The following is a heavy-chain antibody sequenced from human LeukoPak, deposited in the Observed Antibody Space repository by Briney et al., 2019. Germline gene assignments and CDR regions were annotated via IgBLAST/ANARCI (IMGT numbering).Heavy chain of an antibody. CDR3: AKDHSSSWYPFEY. D-gene: IGHD6-13*01. V-gene: IGHV3-30*02. Sequence: GGSLRLSCVASGFSFSSSGMHWVRQAPGKGLEWVAFLHFNGRDKYYSDSVKGRFTISRDNSKNTLYLQMISLKREDTSLYYCAKDHSSSWYPFEYWGQGTLVTVSS. J-gene: IGHJ4*02. CDR2: LHFNGRDK. CDR1: GFSFSSSG.